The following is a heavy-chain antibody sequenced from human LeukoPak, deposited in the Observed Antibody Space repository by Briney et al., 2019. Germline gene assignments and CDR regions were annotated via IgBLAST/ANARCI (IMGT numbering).Heavy chain of an antibody. D-gene: IGHD1-26*01. CDR1: GFTLSNYA. Sequence: PGGSLRLSCAASGFTLSNYAMHWVRQPAGKGLEWVSAIGTAGDTFYPGSVKGRFTISRDNAKKSLFLQMNSLRAEDTAVYYCARQNTPHGNFDYWGPGNPGHRLL. J-gene: IGHJ4*02. CDR3: ARQNTPHGNFDY. V-gene: IGHV3-13*01. CDR2: IGTAGDT.